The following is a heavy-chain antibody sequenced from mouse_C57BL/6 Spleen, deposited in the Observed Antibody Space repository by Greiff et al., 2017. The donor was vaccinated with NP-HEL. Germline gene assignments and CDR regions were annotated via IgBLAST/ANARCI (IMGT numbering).Heavy chain of an antibody. CDR2: IYPGSGST. CDR1: GYTFTSYW. V-gene: IGHV1-55*01. CDR3: ARGRGVINYFDY. Sequence: QVQLQQPGAELVKPGASVKMSCKASGYTFTSYWITWVKQRPGQGLEWIGDIYPGSGSTNYNEKFKSKATLTVDTSSSTAYMQLSSLTSEDSAVYYCARGRGVINYFDYWGQGTTLTVSS. D-gene: IGHD2-2*01. J-gene: IGHJ2*01.